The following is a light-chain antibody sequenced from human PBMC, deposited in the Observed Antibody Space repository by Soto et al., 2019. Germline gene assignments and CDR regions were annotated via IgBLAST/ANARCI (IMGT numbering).Light chain of an antibody. Sequence: DLQMTQSPSSLSASVGDRVTITCRASQSISNSVNWYQQKPGKAPKLLISGASSLKNGVPSRFSGSGSGTDFTLTISSLQPEDFATYSCQQSYTIPTFGPGTTVDIK. CDR2: GAS. V-gene: IGKV1-39*01. CDR3: QQSYTIPT. CDR1: QSISNS. J-gene: IGKJ3*01.